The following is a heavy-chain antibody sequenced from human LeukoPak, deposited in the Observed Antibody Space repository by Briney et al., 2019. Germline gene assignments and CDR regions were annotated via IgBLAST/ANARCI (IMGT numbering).Heavy chain of an antibody. CDR1: GYTFTSYD. CDR2: MNPNSGNT. CDR3: ARDRDRITMIVVAKGDAFDI. J-gene: IGHJ3*02. D-gene: IGHD3-22*01. Sequence: ASVKVSCKASGYTFTSYDINWVRQATGQGLEWMGWMNPNSGNTGYAQKFQGRVTMTRNTSISTAYMELSSLRSEDTAVYYCARDRDRITMIVVAKGDAFDIWGQGTMVTVSS. V-gene: IGHV1-8*01.